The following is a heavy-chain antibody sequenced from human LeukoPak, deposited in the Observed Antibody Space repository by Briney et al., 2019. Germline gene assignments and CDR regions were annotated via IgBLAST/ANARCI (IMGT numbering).Heavy chain of an antibody. CDR1: GGSFSGYY. D-gene: IGHD2-15*01. V-gene: IGHV4-34*01. J-gene: IGHJ4*02. CDR3: ARRWYSGSGFDY. CDR2: INHSGST. Sequence: SETLSLTCAVYGGSFSGYYWSWIRQPPGKGQEWIGEINHSGSTNYNPSLKSRVTISVDTSKNQFSLKLSAVAAADTAVYYCARRWYSGSGFDYWGQGTLVTVSS.